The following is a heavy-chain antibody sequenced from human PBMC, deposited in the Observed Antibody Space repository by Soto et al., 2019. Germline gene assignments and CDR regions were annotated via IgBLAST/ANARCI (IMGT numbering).Heavy chain of an antibody. V-gene: IGHV4-34*01. CDR3: AREKPYSSSWYHDY. Sequence: QVQLQQWGAGLLKPSETLSLTCAVYGGSFSGYYWSWIRQPPGKGLEWIGEINHSGSTNYTPAPKKRVTNSVDTSKTQFSLKLSSVTAADTAVYYCAREKPYSSSWYHDYWGQGTLVTVSS. CDR1: GGSFSGYY. J-gene: IGHJ4*02. D-gene: IGHD6-13*01. CDR2: INHSGST.